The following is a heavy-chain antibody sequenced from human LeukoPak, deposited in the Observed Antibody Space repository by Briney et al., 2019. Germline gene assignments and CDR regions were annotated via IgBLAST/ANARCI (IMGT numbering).Heavy chain of an antibody. V-gene: IGHV3-23*01. CDR2: ISGSGGST. CDR3: ARDSYGDYVALSEYYFDY. Sequence: SGGSLGLSCAASGFTFSSYAMSWVRQAPGKGLEWVSAISGSGGSTYYADSVKGRFTISRDNSKNTLYLQMNSLRAEDTAVYYCARDSYGDYVALSEYYFDYWGQGTLVTVSS. D-gene: IGHD4-17*01. J-gene: IGHJ4*02. CDR1: GFTFSSYA.